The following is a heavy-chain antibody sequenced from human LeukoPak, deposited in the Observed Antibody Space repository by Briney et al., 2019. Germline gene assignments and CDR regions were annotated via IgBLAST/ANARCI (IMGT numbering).Heavy chain of an antibody. D-gene: IGHD3-3*01. CDR1: GCSISNYY. J-gene: IGHJ5*02. Sequence: SETLSLTCTVSGCSISNYYWSWIRQPPGKGLEWMGYIYYSGSTNYNPSLSSHVTISVDTSKNQFSLKLSSVTAADTALYYFAXXXXXXXXGYYDHNWFDPWGQGTLVTVSS. CDR3: AXXXXXXXXGYYDHNWFDP. V-gene: IGHV4-59*08. CDR2: IYYSGST.